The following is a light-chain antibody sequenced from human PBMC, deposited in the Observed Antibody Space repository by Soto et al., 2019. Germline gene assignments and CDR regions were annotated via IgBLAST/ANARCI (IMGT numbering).Light chain of an antibody. Sequence: EIVMTQSSATLSVSPGERVTLSCRASQSININLAWYQQKPGQAPRVLIYGASSRASGIPDRFSGSGSGTDFTLTISRLEHDDFAFYYCQQYHNWPPLTFGGGTRVEIK. CDR1: QSININ. CDR3: QQYHNWPPLT. J-gene: IGKJ4*01. V-gene: IGKV3D-15*01. CDR2: GAS.